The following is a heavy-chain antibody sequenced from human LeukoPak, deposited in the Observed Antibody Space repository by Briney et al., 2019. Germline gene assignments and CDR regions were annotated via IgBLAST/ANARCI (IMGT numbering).Heavy chain of an antibody. J-gene: IGHJ4*02. Sequence: SQTLSLTCTVPGGSISSGDYYWSWIRQPPGKGLEWIGYIYYSGSTYYNPSLKSRVTISVDTSKNQFSLKLSSVTAADTAVYYCARAAYYYDSSGYYILDYWGQGTLVTVSS. CDR3: ARAAYYYDSSGYYILDY. CDR1: GGSISSGDYY. CDR2: IYYSGST. D-gene: IGHD3-22*01. V-gene: IGHV4-30-4*01.